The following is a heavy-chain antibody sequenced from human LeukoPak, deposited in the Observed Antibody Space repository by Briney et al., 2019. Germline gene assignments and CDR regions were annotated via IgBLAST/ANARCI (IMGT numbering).Heavy chain of an antibody. Sequence: GGSLRLSCAASGFTFSSYAMSWVRQAPGKGLEWVSAISGSGGSTYYADSVKGRFTISRDNSKHTLYLQMNSLRAEDTAVYYCAKADSPGIAVAGTRPFDIWGQGTMVTVSS. CDR3: AKADSPGIAVAGTRPFDI. V-gene: IGHV3-23*01. J-gene: IGHJ3*02. D-gene: IGHD6-19*01. CDR1: GFTFSSYA. CDR2: ISGSGGST.